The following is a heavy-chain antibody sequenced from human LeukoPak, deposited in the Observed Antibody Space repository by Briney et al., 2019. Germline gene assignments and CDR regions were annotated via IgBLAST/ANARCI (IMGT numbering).Heavy chain of an antibody. V-gene: IGHV1-2*02. Sequence: GASVKVSCKASGYTFTGYYMRWVRQAPGQGLEWMGWINPNSGGTNYAQKFQGRVTMTRDTSISTAYMELSRLRSDDTAVYYCARGAILWFGELQDAFDIWGQGTMVTVSS. CDR2: INPNSGGT. J-gene: IGHJ3*02. D-gene: IGHD3-10*01. CDR1: GYTFTGYY. CDR3: ARGAILWFGELQDAFDI.